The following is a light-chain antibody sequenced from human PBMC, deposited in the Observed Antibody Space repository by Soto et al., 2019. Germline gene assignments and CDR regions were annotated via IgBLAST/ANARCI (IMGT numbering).Light chain of an antibody. CDR3: QQYSSSPYT. J-gene: IGKJ2*01. V-gene: IGKV3-20*01. CDR1: QSVSRY. Sequence: EIVLTQSPGTLSLSPGERATLSCRASQSVSRYLAWYQQKPGQAPRLLIYGATSRATGIPDRFSGSGSGTDFTLTISRLEPEDFAVFYCQQYSSSPYTFGQGTKVDIK. CDR2: GAT.